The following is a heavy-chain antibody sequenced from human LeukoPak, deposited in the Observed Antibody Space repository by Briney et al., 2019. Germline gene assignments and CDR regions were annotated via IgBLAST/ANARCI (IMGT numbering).Heavy chain of an antibody. CDR1: GFTFSSYA. CDR3: AKVEPTYYYDSSGYWIGRYYFDY. V-gene: IGHV3-23*01. J-gene: IGHJ4*02. CDR2: ISGSGGST. Sequence: GGPLRLSCAASGFTFSSYAMSWVRQAPGKGLEWVSAISGSGGSTYYADSVKGRFTISRDNSKNTLYLQMNSLRAEDTAVYYCAKVEPTYYYDSSGYWIGRYYFDYWGQGTLVTVSS. D-gene: IGHD3-22*01.